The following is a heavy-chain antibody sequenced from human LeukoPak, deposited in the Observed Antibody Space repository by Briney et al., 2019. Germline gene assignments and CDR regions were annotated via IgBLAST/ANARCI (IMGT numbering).Heavy chain of an antibody. V-gene: IGHV3-11*04. J-gene: IGHJ3*02. CDR1: GFTFSDYY. CDR3: ARTSWYSSWNDAFDI. Sequence: GGSLRLSCAASGFTFSDYYMSWIRQAPGKGLEWVSYISSSGSTIYYADSVKGRFTISRDNAKNSLYLQMNSLRAEDTAVYYCARTSWYSSWNDAFDIWGQGTMVTVSS. D-gene: IGHD6-13*01. CDR2: ISSSGSTI.